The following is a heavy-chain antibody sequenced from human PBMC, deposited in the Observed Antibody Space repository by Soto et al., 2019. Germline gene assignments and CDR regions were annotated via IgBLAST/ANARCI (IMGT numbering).Heavy chain of an antibody. CDR1: GYAFTEYC. V-gene: IGHV1-18*04. CDR3: ARDHRYSSSFFDY. J-gene: IGHJ4*02. D-gene: IGHD6-6*01. CDR2: ISAYNGNT. Sequence: ASVKVSCKASGYAFTEYCISWVRQAPGQGLEWIGWISAYNGNTNYAQKFQGRVTVTTDTSTTTAYMEVRNLRSDDTAVYYCARDHRYSSSFFDYWSQGTLVTVSS.